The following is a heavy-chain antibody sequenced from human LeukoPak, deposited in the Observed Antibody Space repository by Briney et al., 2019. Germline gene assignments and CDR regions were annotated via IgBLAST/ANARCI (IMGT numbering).Heavy chain of an antibody. J-gene: IGHJ4*02. D-gene: IGHD6-19*01. V-gene: IGHV1-3*01. CDR2: INAGNGNT. CDR1: GYTFTSYA. CDR3: ARDKGPPRRVAGHFDY. Sequence: ASVKVSCKASGYTFTSYAMHWVRHAPGQRLEWMGWINAGNGNTKYSQKFQGRVTITRDTSASTAYMELSSLRSEDTAVYYCARDKGPPRRVAGHFDYWGQGTLVTVSS.